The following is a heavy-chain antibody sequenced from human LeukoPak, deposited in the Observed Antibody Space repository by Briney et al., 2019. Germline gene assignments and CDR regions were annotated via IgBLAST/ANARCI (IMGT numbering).Heavy chain of an antibody. Sequence: ASVKVSCKASGYTFTSYDINWVRQATGQGLEWMGWMNPNSGNTGYAQKFQGRVTITRNTSISTAYMELSSLRSGDTAVYYCAREFLGYYYMDVWGKGTTVTVSS. V-gene: IGHV1-8*03. D-gene: IGHD3-3*01. CDR2: MNPNSGNT. CDR1: GYTFTSYD. J-gene: IGHJ6*03. CDR3: AREFLGYYYMDV.